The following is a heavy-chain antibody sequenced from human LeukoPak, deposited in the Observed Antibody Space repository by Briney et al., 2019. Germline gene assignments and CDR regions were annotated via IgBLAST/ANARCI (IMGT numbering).Heavy chain of an antibody. J-gene: IGHJ4*02. V-gene: IGHV4-34*01. CDR2: INHSGST. CDR3: ARVVGSVDNYFDY. D-gene: IGHD1-26*01. Sequence: PSETLSLTCAVYGGSFSGYYWSWIRQPPGKGLEWIGEINHSGSTNYNPSLKSRVTISVGTSKNQFSLKLSSVTAADTAVYYCARVVGSVDNYFDYWGQGTLVTVSS. CDR1: GGSFSGYY.